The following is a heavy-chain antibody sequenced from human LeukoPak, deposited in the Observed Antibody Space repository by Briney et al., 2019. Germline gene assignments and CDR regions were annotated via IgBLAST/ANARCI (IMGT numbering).Heavy chain of an antibody. Sequence: SETLSLTCTVSGGSISSYYWSWIRQPPGKGLEWIGYIYYSGSTNYNPSLKSRVTISVDTSKNQFSLKLSSVTAADTAVYYCARWNHYYDSSGYFDYWGQGTLATVSS. CDR1: GGSISSYY. CDR2: IYYSGST. D-gene: IGHD3-22*01. V-gene: IGHV4-59*01. J-gene: IGHJ4*02. CDR3: ARWNHYYDSSGYFDY.